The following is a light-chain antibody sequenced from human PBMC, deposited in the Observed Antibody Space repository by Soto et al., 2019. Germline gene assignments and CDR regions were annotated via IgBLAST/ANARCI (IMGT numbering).Light chain of an antibody. V-gene: IGLV2-8*01. Sequence: QSVLTQPPSASGSPGQSVTISCSGSGGDIGRYDFVSWYQQYPGKVSKLLIYEVDKRPSGVPDRFSGSKSGDRASLTVSGLRPEDEAHYHCSAYAGGNIMIFGGGTK. CDR3: SAYAGGNIMI. J-gene: IGLJ2*01. CDR1: GGDIGRYDF. CDR2: EVD.